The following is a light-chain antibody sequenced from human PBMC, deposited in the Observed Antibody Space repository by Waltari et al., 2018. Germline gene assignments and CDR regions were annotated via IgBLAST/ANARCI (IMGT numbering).Light chain of an antibody. CDR2: DAS. CDR3: QQRSNWLFT. V-gene: IGKV3-11*01. Sequence: EIVLTQSPATLSLSPGERATLSCRASQSVSRYLALYQQKPGQAPRLLIYDASNRATGIPARFSGSGFEPDFTLTISSLEPEDFAVYFCQQRSNWLFTLGPGTKVDIK. J-gene: IGKJ3*01. CDR1: QSVSRY.